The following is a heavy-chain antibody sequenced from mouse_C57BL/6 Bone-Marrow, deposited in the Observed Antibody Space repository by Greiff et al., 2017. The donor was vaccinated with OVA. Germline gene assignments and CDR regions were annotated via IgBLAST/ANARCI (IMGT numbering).Heavy chain of an antibody. D-gene: IGHD5-5*01. J-gene: IGHJ2*01. CDR1: GYTFTSYT. V-gene: IGHV1-4*01. Sequence: QVQLQQSGAELVRPGASVKMSCKASGYTFTSYTMHWVKQRPGQGLEWIGYINPSSGYTKYNQKFKDKATLTADKTSSTAYMQLSSLTSEDSAVYYYAREGMGLPFDYWGQGTTLTVSS. CDR3: AREGMGLPFDY. CDR2: INPSSGYT.